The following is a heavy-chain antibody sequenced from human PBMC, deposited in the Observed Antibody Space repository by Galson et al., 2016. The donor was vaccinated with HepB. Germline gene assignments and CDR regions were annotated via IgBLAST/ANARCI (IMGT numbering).Heavy chain of an antibody. D-gene: IGHD5-24*01. Sequence: EPLSLTCTVSSGAISVYYWTWIRQSPGKGLEWIGYVFRDGSTDYNPSLNSRVTMSLDTSRNQFSLRLNSVTAADTAVYYCVKVRDGGMFDRWGQGILVTVSS. CDR1: SGAISVYY. V-gene: IGHV4-59*01. CDR3: VKVRDGGMFDR. CDR2: VFRDGST. J-gene: IGHJ5*02.